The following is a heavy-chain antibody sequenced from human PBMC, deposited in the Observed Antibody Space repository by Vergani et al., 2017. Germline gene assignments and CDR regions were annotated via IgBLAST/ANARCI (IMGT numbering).Heavy chain of an antibody. D-gene: IGHD3-3*01. J-gene: IGHJ6*02. CDR1: GGTFSSYA. CDR2: IIPIFGTA. Sequence: QVQLVQSGAEVKKPGSSVKVSCKASGGTFSSYAISWVRQAPGQGLEWMGGIIPIFGTANYAQKFQGRVTVTADESTSTAYMELSSLRSEATAVYYCASRDITIFGVVIIRGYYYYGMYVWGQGTTVTVSS. CDR3: ASRDITIFGVVIIRGYYYYGMYV. V-gene: IGHV1-69*01.